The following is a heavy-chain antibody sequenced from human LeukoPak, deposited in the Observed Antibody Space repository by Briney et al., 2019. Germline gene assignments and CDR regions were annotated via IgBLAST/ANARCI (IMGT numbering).Heavy chain of an antibody. Sequence: PGGSLRLSCAASGFTFSNAWMSWVRQAPGKGLDWVGRIKTKTDTGTTDYAAPVKSRFTISRDDSKNTLYLQMNSLKTEDTAVYYCTTGTGRTDFDYWGQGTLVTVSS. D-gene: IGHD4-17*01. CDR3: TTGTGRTDFDY. CDR2: IKTKTDTGTT. V-gene: IGHV3-15*01. CDR1: GFTFSNAW. J-gene: IGHJ4*02.